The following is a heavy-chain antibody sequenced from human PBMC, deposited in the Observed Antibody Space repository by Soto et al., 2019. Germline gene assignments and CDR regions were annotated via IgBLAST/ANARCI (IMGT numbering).Heavy chain of an antibody. J-gene: IGHJ4*02. CDR1: GGSISSGGYY. D-gene: IGHD6-13*01. CDR3: ASLRRIAAAGIVDY. CDR2: IYYSGST. Sequence: QVQLQESGPGLVKPSQTLSLTCTVSGGSISSGGYYWSWIRQHPGKGLEWIGYIYYSGSTYYNPSLKSRVNISVDTSKNQFSLKLSSVTAADTAVYYCASLRRIAAAGIVDYWGQGTLVTVSS. V-gene: IGHV4-31*03.